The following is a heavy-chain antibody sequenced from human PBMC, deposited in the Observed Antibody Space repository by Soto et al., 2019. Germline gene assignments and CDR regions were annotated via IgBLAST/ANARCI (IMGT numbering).Heavy chain of an antibody. CDR1: GYTFTIYG. D-gene: IGHD5-12*01. V-gene: IGHV1-18*01. CDR2: ISPDNGNT. J-gene: IGHJ6*02. Sequence: QVQLVQSGGEVKKPGASVKVSCKASGYTFTIYGINWVRQAPGQGLEWMGWISPDNGNTNYAQKLQGRVTMTTDTXXXXXXXXXXXXXXXDXXXXXXXRALGYSGYAGMDVWGQGTTVTVSS. CDR3: XRALGYSGYAGMDV.